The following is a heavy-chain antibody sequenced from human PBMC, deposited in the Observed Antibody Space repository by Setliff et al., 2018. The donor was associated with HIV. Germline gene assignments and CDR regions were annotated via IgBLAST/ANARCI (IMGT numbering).Heavy chain of an antibody. CDR2: MNPKSGNT. CDR1: GYNFTSHD. Sequence: ASVKVSCKASGYNFTSHDINWVRQAPGQGHEWMGWMNPKSGNTGYARKFQGRVTMTRKTSISTAYMELRSLRSDDTAVYYCARGYCSSTSCYGIYYFDNWGQGTPVTVSS. V-gene: IGHV1-8*01. D-gene: IGHD2-2*01. CDR3: ARGYCSSTSCYGIYYFDN. J-gene: IGHJ4*02.